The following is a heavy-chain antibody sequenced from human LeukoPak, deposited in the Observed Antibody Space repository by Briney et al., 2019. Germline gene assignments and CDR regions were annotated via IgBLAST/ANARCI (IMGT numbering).Heavy chain of an antibody. J-gene: IGHJ4*02. Sequence: GGSLRLSCAASGFTFSSYWMSWVRQAPGKGLEWVANIKQDGSEKYYVDSVKGRFTISRDNAKNSLYLQMNSLRAEDTAVYYCARDWRSWYEDPRPGDYWGQGTLVTVSS. V-gene: IGHV3-7*01. D-gene: IGHD6-13*01. CDR1: GFTFSSYW. CDR3: ARDWRSWYEDPRPGDY. CDR2: IKQDGSEK.